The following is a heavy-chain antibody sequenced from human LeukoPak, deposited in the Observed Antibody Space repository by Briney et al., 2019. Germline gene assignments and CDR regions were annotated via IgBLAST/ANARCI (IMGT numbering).Heavy chain of an antibody. V-gene: IGHV3-9*01. CDR1: GFTFDDYA. CDR2: ISWYSGTI. J-gene: IGHJ4*02. Sequence: PGRSPRLSCAAPGFTFDDYAMHWVWQGPAKGLEWVSGISWYSGTIRYADSVKARFTISRHNTKTSLYLQMNSLRTEHTALYYCAKDIASARNYYFDHWGQGTLVTVSS. D-gene: IGHD1-7*01. CDR3: AKDIASARNYYFDH.